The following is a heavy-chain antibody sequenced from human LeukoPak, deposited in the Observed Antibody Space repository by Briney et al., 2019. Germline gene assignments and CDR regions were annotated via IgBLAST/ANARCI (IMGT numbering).Heavy chain of an antibody. V-gene: IGHV3-23*01. Sequence: GGSLRLSCAASGFTFSSYAMSWVRQAPGKGLEWVSAISGSGGSTYYADSVKGRFNISRDNSKNTLYLQMNSLRAEDTAVYYCSLYYYDSSGYYSRVYWGQGTLVTVSS. CDR3: SLYYYDSSGYYSRVY. J-gene: IGHJ4*02. CDR1: GFTFSSYA. CDR2: ISGSGGST. D-gene: IGHD3-22*01.